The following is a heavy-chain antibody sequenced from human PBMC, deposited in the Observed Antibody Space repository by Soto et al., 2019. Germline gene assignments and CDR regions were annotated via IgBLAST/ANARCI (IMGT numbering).Heavy chain of an antibody. CDR3: ERGYYDSSGYNWFDA. CDR1: GYTFTSYD. Sequence: ASVKVSCKASGYTFTSYDINWVRQATGQGLEWMGWMNPNSGNSGYAQKFQGRVTMTRNTSISTAYMELSSLRSEDRAVYYCERGYYDSSGYNWFDAWGQGTLVTVSS. CDR2: MNPNSGNS. J-gene: IGHJ5*02. V-gene: IGHV1-8*01. D-gene: IGHD3-22*01.